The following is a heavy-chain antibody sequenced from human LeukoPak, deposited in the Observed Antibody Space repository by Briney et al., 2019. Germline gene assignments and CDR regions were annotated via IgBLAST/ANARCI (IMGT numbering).Heavy chain of an antibody. CDR2: IIPIFGAA. CDR1: GGTFSSYA. V-gene: IGHV1-69*05. Sequence: SVKVSCKASGGTFSSYAISWVRQAPGQGLEWMGGIIPIFGAANSAQKYQGRVTIPTAGSTSTAYMELSSLRSEHTAVYYCAKDFRYYYDSSGLNAALNWFDPWGQGTLVTVSS. J-gene: IGHJ5*02. CDR3: AKDFRYYYDSSGLNAALNWFDP. D-gene: IGHD3-22*01.